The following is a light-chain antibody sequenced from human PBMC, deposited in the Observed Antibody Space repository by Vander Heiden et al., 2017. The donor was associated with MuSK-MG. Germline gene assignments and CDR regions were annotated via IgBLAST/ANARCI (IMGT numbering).Light chain of an antibody. CDR2: MAS. Sequence: DIQMTQSPSTLSASVGDRVTITCRASQSIDTWLAWYQQKPGKAPKLLIYMASRLENGVPSRFSGSGSGTEFTLTITSLQPDDFATYYCQQDITYYTFGGGTKVEIK. V-gene: IGKV1-5*03. CDR1: QSIDTW. J-gene: IGKJ4*01. CDR3: QQDITYYT.